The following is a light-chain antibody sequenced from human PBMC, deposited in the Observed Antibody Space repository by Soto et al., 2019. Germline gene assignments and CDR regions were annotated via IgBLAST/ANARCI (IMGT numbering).Light chain of an antibody. J-gene: IGLJ1*01. Sequence: QSVLTQPASVSGSPRQSITISCTGTSSDVGAYNYVSWYQHHPGKAPKLIIYDVSDRPSGVSNRFSASKSGSTASLTISGLQAEDEADYYCSSYTSSNTEVFGTGTKLTVL. V-gene: IGLV2-14*03. CDR1: SSDVGAYNY. CDR2: DVS. CDR3: SSYTSSNTEV.